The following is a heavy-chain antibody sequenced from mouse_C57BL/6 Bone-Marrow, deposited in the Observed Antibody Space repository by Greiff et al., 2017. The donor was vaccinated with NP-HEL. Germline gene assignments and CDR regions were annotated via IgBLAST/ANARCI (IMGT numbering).Heavy chain of an antibody. Sequence: EVQLQQSGAELVRPGASVKLSCTASGFNIKDDYMHWVKQRPEQGLEWIGWIYPENGDTEYASKFQGKATITADTSSNTAYLQLSILTSEDTAVYYCTSVLDYAMDYWGQGASVTVSS. CDR1: GFNIKDDY. J-gene: IGHJ4*01. CDR3: TSVLDYAMDY. CDR2: IYPENGDT. V-gene: IGHV14-4*01. D-gene: IGHD6-1*01.